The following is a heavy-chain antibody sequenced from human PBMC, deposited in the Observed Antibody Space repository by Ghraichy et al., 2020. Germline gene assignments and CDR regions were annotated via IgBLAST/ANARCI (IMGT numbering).Heavy chain of an antibody. CDR3: ARGDCSSSGCYAFHY. J-gene: IGHJ4*02. V-gene: IGHV3-11*01. D-gene: IGHD2-2*01. Sequence: GGSLRLSCEASGFTFRDYYMSWFRQAPGKGLEWVSYITTSGGSINYADSVKGRFTTSRDNAKNSLYLQMNSLRVEDTAVYHCARGDCSSSGCYAFHYWGQGTQVTVSS. CDR2: ITTSGGSI. CDR1: GFTFRDYY.